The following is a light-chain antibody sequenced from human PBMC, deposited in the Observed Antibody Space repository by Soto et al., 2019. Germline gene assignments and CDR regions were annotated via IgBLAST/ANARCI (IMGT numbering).Light chain of an antibody. V-gene: IGLV2-14*01. Sequence: QSALTQPASVSGSPGQSITISCTGTSSDVGGYNYVSWYQQYPGTAPKLMIYHVSNRPSGVSNRFSGSKSGNSASLTISGLQAEDEADYYCSSYTSTSTYVFGTGTKLTVL. CDR3: SSYTSTSTYV. CDR2: HVS. CDR1: SSDVGGYNY. J-gene: IGLJ1*01.